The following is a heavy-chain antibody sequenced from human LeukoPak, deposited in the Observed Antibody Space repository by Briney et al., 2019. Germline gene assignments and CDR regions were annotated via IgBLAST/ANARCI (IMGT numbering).Heavy chain of an antibody. CDR2: IRYDGSNK. J-gene: IGHJ4*02. V-gene: IGHV3-30*02. Sequence: AGSLRLSCAASGFTFSSYGMHWVRQAPGKGLEWVAFIRYDGSNKYYADSVKGRFTISRDNSKNTLYLQMNSLRAEDTAVYYCAKDPRDIVVVPAAIHAGYWGQGTLVTVSS. D-gene: IGHD2-2*01. CDR1: GFTFSSYG. CDR3: AKDPRDIVVVPAAIHAGY.